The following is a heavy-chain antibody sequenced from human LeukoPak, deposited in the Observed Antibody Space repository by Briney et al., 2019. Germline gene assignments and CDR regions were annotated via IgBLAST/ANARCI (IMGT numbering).Heavy chain of an antibody. Sequence: PSDTLSLTCAVYGGSFSGYYWSWIRQPPGKGLEWIGEINHSGSTNYNPSLKSRVTISVDTSRNHFSLKLSSVTAADTAVYYCARSYYYDSSDYLYWGQGTLVTVSS. CDR1: GGSFSGYY. D-gene: IGHD3-22*01. J-gene: IGHJ4*02. CDR2: INHSGST. CDR3: ARSYYYDSSDYLY. V-gene: IGHV4-34*01.